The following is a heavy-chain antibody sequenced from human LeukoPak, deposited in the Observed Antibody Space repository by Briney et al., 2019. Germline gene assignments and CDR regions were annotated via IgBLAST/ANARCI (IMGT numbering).Heavy chain of an antibody. CDR3: AIVYGGKYFDY. V-gene: IGHV4-59*01. D-gene: IGHD4-23*01. J-gene: IGHJ4*02. CDR1: GGSISSYY. Sequence: PSETLSLTCTVSGGSISSYYWSWIRQPPGKGLEWIGYIYYSGSTNYNPSLKSRVTISVDPSKNQFSLKLSSVTAADTAVYYCAIVYGGKYFDYWGQGTLVTVSS. CDR2: IYYSGST.